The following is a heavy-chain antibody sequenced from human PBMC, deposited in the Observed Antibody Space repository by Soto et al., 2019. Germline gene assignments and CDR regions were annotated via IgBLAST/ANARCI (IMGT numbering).Heavy chain of an antibody. V-gene: IGHV3-30-3*01. J-gene: IGHJ4*02. CDR2: ISYDGSNK. Sequence: GGSLRLSCAASGFTFSSYAMYWVRQAPGKGLEWVAVISYDGSNKYYADSVKGRFTISRDNSKNTLYLQMNSLRAEDTAVYYCASITHWGQGTLVTVSS. CDR3: ASITH. D-gene: IGHD1-20*01. CDR1: GFTFSSYA.